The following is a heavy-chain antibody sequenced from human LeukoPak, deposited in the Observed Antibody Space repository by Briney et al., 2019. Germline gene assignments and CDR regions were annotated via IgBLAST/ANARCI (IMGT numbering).Heavy chain of an antibody. Sequence: SETLSLTCTVSGGSISSYYWSWIRQPPGKGLEWIGYIYYSGSTNYNPPLKSRVTISVDTSKNQFSLKLSSVTAADTAVYYCARQYSGYEDFDYWGQGTLVTVSS. CDR3: ARQYSGYEDFDY. CDR2: IYYSGST. CDR1: GGSISSYY. D-gene: IGHD5-12*01. J-gene: IGHJ4*02. V-gene: IGHV4-59*01.